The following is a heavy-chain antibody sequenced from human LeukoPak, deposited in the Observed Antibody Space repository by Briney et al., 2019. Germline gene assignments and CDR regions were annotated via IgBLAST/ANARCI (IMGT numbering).Heavy chain of an antibody. CDR3: ARPVAGTYAPLDS. CDR2: INSDGSST. J-gene: IGHJ4*02. V-gene: IGHV3-74*01. CDR1: GFTFSDYW. D-gene: IGHD6-19*01. Sequence: GVSLRLSCAASGFTFSDYWMHWVRQAPGKGLVCVSRINSDGSSTSYADSVQGRFTISRDNTKNTLYLQMNSLRDEDTAVYYCARPVAGTYAPLDSWGQGILVTVSS.